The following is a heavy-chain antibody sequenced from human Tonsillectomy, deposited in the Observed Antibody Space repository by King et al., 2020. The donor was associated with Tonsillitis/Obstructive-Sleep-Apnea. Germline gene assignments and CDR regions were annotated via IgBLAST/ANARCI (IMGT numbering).Heavy chain of an antibody. CDR2: VNTNTGNP. D-gene: IGHD6-13*01. V-gene: IGHV7-4-1*02. CDR1: GYTFTTYA. Sequence: VQLVQSGSELKKPGASVKVSCKASGYTFTTYAMNWIRQAPGHGLEWMGWVNTNTGNPTYAQGFTGRFVFSLDTSVSTAYLQITSLKAEDTAVYYCTRDRGQLLRNWFDAWGQGTLVTVSS. CDR3: TRDRGQLLRNWFDA. J-gene: IGHJ5*02.